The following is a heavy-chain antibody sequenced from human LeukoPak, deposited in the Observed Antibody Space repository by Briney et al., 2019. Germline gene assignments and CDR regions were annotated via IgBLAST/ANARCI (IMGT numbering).Heavy chain of an antibody. Sequence: PGGSLRLSCAASGFTFSNYWMHWVRQAPGKGLVWVSRINTDGSGTSYADSVKGRSTISRDNAKNTLYLQMNSLRAEDTAVYYCTRDLRYCTSTSCYDPYFDHWGQGTLVTVSS. CDR2: INTDGSGT. CDR3: TRDLRYCTSTSCYDPYFDH. J-gene: IGHJ4*02. V-gene: IGHV3-74*01. D-gene: IGHD2-2*01. CDR1: GFTFSNYW.